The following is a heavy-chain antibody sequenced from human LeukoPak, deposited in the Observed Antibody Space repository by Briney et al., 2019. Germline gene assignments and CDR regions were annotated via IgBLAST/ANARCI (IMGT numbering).Heavy chain of an antibody. D-gene: IGHD6-6*01. V-gene: IGHV3-7*01. Sequence: GGSLRLSCAASGFTFSSYWMSWVRQAPGKGLEWVANIKQDGSEKYYVDSVKGRFTISRDNAKNSLYLQMNSLRAEDTAVYYCARDIPNYSSSSGGFGYFDYWGQGTLVTVSS. CDR3: ARDIPNYSSSSGGFGYFDY. CDR2: IKQDGSEK. J-gene: IGHJ4*02. CDR1: GFTFSSYW.